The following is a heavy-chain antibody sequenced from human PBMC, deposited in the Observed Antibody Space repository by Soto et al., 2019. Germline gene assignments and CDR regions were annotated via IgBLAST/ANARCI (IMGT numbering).Heavy chain of an antibody. J-gene: IGHJ4*02. Sequence: SETLPLPCTVSGGSISSYYCSWIRQTPGKGLEWIGYIYYSGSTNYNPSLKSRVTISVDTSKNQFSLKLNSMTAADTAVYYCARHNYGSGSTYFDYWGQGTLVTVSS. D-gene: IGHD3-10*01. V-gene: IGHV4-59*08. CDR2: IYYSGST. CDR1: GGSISSYY. CDR3: ARHNYGSGSTYFDY.